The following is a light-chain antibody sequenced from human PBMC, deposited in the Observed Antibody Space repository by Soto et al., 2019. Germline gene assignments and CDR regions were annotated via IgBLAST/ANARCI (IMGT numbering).Light chain of an antibody. J-gene: IGLJ1*01. Sequence: QSVLTQPPSVSGAPGQRVTISCTGSSSNIGAGYDVHWYQQLPGTAPKLLIYGNSNRPSGVPDRFSGSKSGTSASLAITGLQAEDEADYYCQYYASSLSGYVFGTGTKVTVL. V-gene: IGLV1-40*01. CDR2: GNS. CDR3: QYYASSLSGYV. CDR1: SSNIGAGYD.